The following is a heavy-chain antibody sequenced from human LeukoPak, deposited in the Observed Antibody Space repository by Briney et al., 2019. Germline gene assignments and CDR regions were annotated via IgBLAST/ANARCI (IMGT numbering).Heavy chain of an antibody. Sequence: GESLKISCKGSGYSFTSYWISWVRQMPGKGLEWMGRIDPSDSYTNYSPSFQGHVTTSADKSISTAYLQWSSLKASDTAMYYCAARWNDDLDFDYWGQGTLVTVSS. CDR1: GYSFTSYW. J-gene: IGHJ4*02. CDR2: IDPSDSYT. CDR3: AARWNDDLDFDY. D-gene: IGHD1-1*01. V-gene: IGHV5-10-1*01.